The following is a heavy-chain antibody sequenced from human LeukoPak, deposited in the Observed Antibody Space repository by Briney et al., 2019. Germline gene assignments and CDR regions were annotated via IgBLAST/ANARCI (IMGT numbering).Heavy chain of an antibody. V-gene: IGHV1-8*03. CDR3: ARALVDGGNSEAFDY. D-gene: IGHD4-23*01. J-gene: IGHJ4*02. CDR2: MNPNSGNT. Sequence: ASVKVSCKASGYTFTSYDINWVRQATGQGLEGMGWMNPNSGNTGYAQKFQGRVTITRNTSISTAYMELSSLRSEDTAVYYCARALVDGGNSEAFDYWGQGTLVTVSS. CDR1: GYTFTSYD.